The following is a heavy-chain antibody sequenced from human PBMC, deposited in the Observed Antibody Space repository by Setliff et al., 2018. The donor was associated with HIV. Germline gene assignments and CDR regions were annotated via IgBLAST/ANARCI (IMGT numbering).Heavy chain of an antibody. D-gene: IGHD2-21*01. V-gene: IGHV4-4*07. Sequence: SETLSLTCSVSGGSMSSYYWSWIRQTASKGLEWIGRIYTSGSIIYNPSLRSRVTMSVDTSKNQFSLKLSSVTAADTAVYYCARVFPPTRGAPFGIPPGAFDIWGQGTMVTV. CDR1: GGSMSSYY. CDR2: IYTSGSI. CDR3: ARVFPPTRGAPFGIPPGAFDI. J-gene: IGHJ3*02.